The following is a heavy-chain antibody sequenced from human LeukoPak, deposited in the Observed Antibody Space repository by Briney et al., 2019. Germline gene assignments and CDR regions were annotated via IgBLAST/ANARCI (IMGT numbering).Heavy chain of an antibody. V-gene: IGHV3-23*01. D-gene: IGHD4-17*01. CDR2: INSSGGRT. CDR3: AKHPDYGDNFDY. Sequence: GGSLRLSCTTSGFTFSSSAMSWVRQAPGKGLEWVSDINSSGGRTYYADSVKGRFTISRDNSKNTLYLQMNSLRAEDTAVYYCAKHPDYGDNFDYWGQGTLVTVSS. J-gene: IGHJ4*02. CDR1: GFTFSSSA.